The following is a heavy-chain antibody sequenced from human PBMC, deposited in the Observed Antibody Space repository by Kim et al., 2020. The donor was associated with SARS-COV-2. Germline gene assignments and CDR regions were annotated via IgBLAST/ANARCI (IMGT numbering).Heavy chain of an antibody. CDR3: ARNSDTLGFVY. Sequence: GGSLRLSCTASGFTFRSYGMHWVRQAPGKGLEWVAIIWYDGSQKYYGDSVKGRFTISRDNSKNTVYLQMNSLRVEETAVYFCARNSDTLGFVYWGQGTLVTVSS. D-gene: IGHD2-15*01. CDR1: GFTFRSYG. J-gene: IGHJ4*02. V-gene: IGHV3-33*01. CDR2: IWYDGSQK.